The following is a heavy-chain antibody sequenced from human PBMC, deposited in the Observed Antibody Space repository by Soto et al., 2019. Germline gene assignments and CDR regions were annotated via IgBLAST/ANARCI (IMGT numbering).Heavy chain of an antibody. CDR3: AREGVATSRRAY. CDR2: IIPILGIA. D-gene: IGHD5-12*01. J-gene: IGHJ4*02. CDR1: GGTFSRYT. V-gene: IGHV1-69*08. Sequence: QVQLVQSGAEVKKPGSSVKVSCKASGGTFSRYTISWVRQAPGQGREWMGRIIPILGIANYAQKFQGRVTITADKCTSTAYTGLSSLSSEAMAVYYCAREGVATSRRAYWGRGTLVAV.